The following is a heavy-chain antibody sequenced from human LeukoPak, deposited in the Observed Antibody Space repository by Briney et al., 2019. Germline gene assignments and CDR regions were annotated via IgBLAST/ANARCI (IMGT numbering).Heavy chain of an antibody. V-gene: IGHV1-2*02. CDR1: GYTFTGYY. CDR2: INPNSGGT. CDR3: ARGYCSSTSCYDWFDP. J-gene: IGHJ5*02. Sequence: GASVKVSCKASGYTFTGYYMHWVRQAPGQGLEWMGWINPNSGGTNYAQKFQGRVTMTRDTSISTAYMELSRLRSDDTAVYYCARGYCSSTSCYDWFDPWGQRTLVTVSS. D-gene: IGHD2-2*01.